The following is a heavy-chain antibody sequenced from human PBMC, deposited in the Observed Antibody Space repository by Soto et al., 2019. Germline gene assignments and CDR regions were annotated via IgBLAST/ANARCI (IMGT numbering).Heavy chain of an antibody. CDR3: ARVEYYDILTGYLSLGMDV. D-gene: IGHD3-9*01. J-gene: IGHJ6*02. V-gene: IGHV3-21*01. CDR2: ISSSSSYI. CDR1: GFTFSSYS. Sequence: GGSLRLSCAASGFTFSSYSMNRVRQAPGKGLEWVSSISSSSSYIYYADSVKGRFTISRDNAKNSLYLQMNSLRAEDTAVYYCARVEYYDILTGYLSLGMDVWGQGTTVTVSS.